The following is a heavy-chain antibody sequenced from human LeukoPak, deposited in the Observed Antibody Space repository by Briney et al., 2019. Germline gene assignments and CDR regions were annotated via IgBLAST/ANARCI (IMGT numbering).Heavy chain of an antibody. Sequence: SETLSLTCTVSGYSISSGYYWGWIRQPPGKGLEWIGSIYHSGSTYYNPSLKSRVTISVDTSKNQFSLKLSSVTAADTAVYYCASGVSVSVRGVFDPWGQGTLVTVSS. CDR2: IYHSGST. J-gene: IGHJ5*02. D-gene: IGHD3-10*01. V-gene: IGHV4-38-2*02. CDR1: GYSISSGYY. CDR3: ASGVSVSVRGVFDP.